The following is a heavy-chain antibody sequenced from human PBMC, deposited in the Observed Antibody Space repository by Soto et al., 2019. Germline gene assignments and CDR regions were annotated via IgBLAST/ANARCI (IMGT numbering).Heavy chain of an antibody. CDR3: ARGPSYSDSYDDY. CDR1: EFTFSNYA. V-gene: IGHV3-30*03. CDR2: ISYDGNNK. Sequence: GGSLRLSCAASEFTFSNYAMHWVRQPPGKGLQWLAVISYDGNNKYYADSVEGRFTISRDNSKNTVYLQMNSLRLEDTAVYYCARGPSYSDSYDDYWGQGTLVTVSS. J-gene: IGHJ4*02. D-gene: IGHD4-17*01.